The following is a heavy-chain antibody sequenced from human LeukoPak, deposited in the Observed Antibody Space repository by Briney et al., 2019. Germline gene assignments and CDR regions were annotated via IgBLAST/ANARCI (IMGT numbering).Heavy chain of an antibody. Sequence: PSETLSLTCAVYGGSFSGYYWSWIRQPPGKGLEWIGEINHTGRINYNPSLKSRVTISVDTSKNQFSLKLSSVTAADTAVYYCASNTGTVFDYWGQGALVTVSS. CDR3: ASNTGTVFDY. J-gene: IGHJ4*02. V-gene: IGHV4-34*01. CDR2: INHTGRI. D-gene: IGHD7-27*01. CDR1: GGSFSGYY.